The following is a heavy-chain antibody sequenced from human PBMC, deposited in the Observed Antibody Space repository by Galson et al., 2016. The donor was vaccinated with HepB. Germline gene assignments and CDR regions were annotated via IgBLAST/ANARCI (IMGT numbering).Heavy chain of an antibody. CDR2: IYHSGST. J-gene: IGHJ4*02. CDR1: GGSISSGGYY. CDR3: ARDRSSGSGNFGY. Sequence: QVQLQESGPGLVKSSETLSLTCTVSGGSISSGGYYWSWIRQHPGTGLEWIGYIYHSGSTYYNPSLKSRVSISVDTSKNQFSLRLSSVTAADTAVYYCARDRSSGSGNFGYWGQGTLVTVSS. D-gene: IGHD3-10*01. V-gene: IGHV4-31*03.